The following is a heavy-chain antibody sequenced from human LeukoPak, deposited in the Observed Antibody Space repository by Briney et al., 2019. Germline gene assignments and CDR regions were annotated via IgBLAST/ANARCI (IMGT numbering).Heavy chain of an antibody. J-gene: IGHJ6*04. CDR2: ISAYNGNT. D-gene: IGHD6-13*01. CDR3: ARTSSSWEYYYYGMDV. V-gene: IGHV1-18*04. CDR1: GYTFTGYG. Sequence: ASVKVSCKASGYTFTGYGISWVRQAPGQGLEWMGWISAYNGNTNYAQKLQGRVTMTTDTSTSTAYMELRSLRSDDTAVYYCARTSSSWEYYYYGMDVWGKGTTVTVSS.